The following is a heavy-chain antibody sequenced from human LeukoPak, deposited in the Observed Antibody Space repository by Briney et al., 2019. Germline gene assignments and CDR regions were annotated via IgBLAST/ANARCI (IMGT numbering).Heavy chain of an antibody. CDR1: GFTFSSYS. J-gene: IGHJ4*02. CDR2: ISSSSSYI. CDR3: ARDSLRASGSYDY. V-gene: IGHV3-21*01. D-gene: IGHD1-26*01. Sequence: GGSLRLSCAASGFTFSSYSMNWVRQAPGKGLEWVSSISSSSSYIYYADSVKGRFTISRDNAKNSLYLQMNSLRAEDTAVYYCARDSLRASGSYDYWGQGTLVTVSS.